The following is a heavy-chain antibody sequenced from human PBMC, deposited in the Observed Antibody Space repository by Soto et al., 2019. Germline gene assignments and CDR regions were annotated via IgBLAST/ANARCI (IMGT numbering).Heavy chain of an antibody. CDR2: INSDGSRT. CDR1: GFTFSTYY. Sequence: EVQLVESGGGLGQPGGSLRLSCAASGFTFSTYYMHWVRQAPGKGLVWVSRINSDGSRTNYADSVKGRFTTFRDNAKNTLYQQLTSRTAGDPAVYSCATVQTGSSDWSAPGGKGTLVTVSS. CDR3: ATVQTGSSDWSAP. D-gene: IGHD1-26*01. V-gene: IGHV3-74*01. J-gene: IGHJ5*02.